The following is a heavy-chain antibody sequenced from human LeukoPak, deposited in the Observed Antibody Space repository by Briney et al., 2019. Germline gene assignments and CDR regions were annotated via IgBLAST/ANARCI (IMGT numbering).Heavy chain of an antibody. CDR2: IYYSGST. CDR1: GGSISSNSYY. Sequence: SETLSLTCTASGGSISSNSYYWGWIRQPPGKGLEWIRRIYYSGSTYYNPSLKSRVTISGDTSKNQFSLKLSSVTAADTAVYYCARQLGGDYYDSSAIPWFDPWGQGTLVTVSS. D-gene: IGHD3-22*01. V-gene: IGHV4-39*01. J-gene: IGHJ5*02. CDR3: ARQLGGDYYDSSAIPWFDP.